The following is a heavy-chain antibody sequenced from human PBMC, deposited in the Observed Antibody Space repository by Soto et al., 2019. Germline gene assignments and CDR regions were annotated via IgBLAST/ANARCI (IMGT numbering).Heavy chain of an antibody. J-gene: IGHJ5*02. Sequence: ASVKVAFKASGYTFTIYGISWLLQAPGQGLEWMGWINTYNGDTKYAQKLQGRITVTTDTSTTTAYMELGSLRSDDTAIYYCAREREQLRNKWLEHWGKGTLVNVS. CDR1: GYTFTIYG. D-gene: IGHD1-26*01. CDR3: AREREQLRNKWLEH. V-gene: IGHV1-18*01. CDR2: INTYNGDT.